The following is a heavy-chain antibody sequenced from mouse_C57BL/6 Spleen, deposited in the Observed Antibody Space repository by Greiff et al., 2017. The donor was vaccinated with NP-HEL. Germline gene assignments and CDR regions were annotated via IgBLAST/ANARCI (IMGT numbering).Heavy chain of an antibody. CDR1: GYAFSSYW. J-gene: IGHJ1*03. Sequence: QVQLQQSGAELVKPGASVKISCKASGYAFSSYWMNWVKQRPGKGLEWIGQIYPGDGDTNYNGKFKGKATLTADKASSTAYMQLSSLTSEDSAVYFCARRTYGSHWYFDVWGTGTTVTVSS. V-gene: IGHV1-80*01. D-gene: IGHD1-1*01. CDR2: IYPGDGDT. CDR3: ARRTYGSHWYFDV.